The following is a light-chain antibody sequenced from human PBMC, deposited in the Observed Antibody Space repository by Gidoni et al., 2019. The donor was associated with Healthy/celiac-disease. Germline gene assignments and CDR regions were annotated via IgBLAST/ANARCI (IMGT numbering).Light chain of an antibody. Sequence: QSVLTQPPSASGAPGQRVTISCTGSSSNSGAGYDVHWYQQLPGTAPKLLIYGNSNRPSRVPDRFSGSKSGTSASLAITGLQAEDEADYYCQSYDSSLSGSYVFGTGTKVTVL. CDR3: QSYDSSLSGSYV. CDR2: GNS. CDR1: SSNSGAGYD. J-gene: IGLJ1*01. V-gene: IGLV1-40*01.